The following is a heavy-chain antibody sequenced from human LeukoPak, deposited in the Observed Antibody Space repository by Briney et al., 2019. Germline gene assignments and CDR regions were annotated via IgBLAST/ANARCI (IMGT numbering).Heavy chain of an antibody. CDR2: ISSGSSYI. CDR3: ARSYSSGEYYFDS. J-gene: IGHJ4*02. Sequence: GGSLRLSCAASGFTFSSYSLNWVRQAPGKGLEWVSSISSGSSYIYYADSVKGRFTISRDNAKNSLYLQMNSLGTEDTAVYYCARSYSSGEYYFDSWGQGTLVTVSS. D-gene: IGHD6-19*01. CDR1: GFTFSSYS. V-gene: IGHV3-21*01.